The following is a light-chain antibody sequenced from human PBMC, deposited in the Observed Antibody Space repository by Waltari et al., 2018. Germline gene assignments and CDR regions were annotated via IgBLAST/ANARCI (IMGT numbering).Light chain of an antibody. J-gene: IGLJ3*02. CDR3: GTWDNNLSPGGV. V-gene: IGLV1-51*01. CDR1: SSNIGSYS. CDR2: DDY. Sequence: QSVLTQPPSVSAAPGQKVTISCSGSSSNIGSYSVSWYQQLPGTAPKLLIYDDYKRPSWIPDRFPGSKSGTSATLGITGLQTGDEAEYYCGTWDNNLSPGGVFGGGTKLTVL.